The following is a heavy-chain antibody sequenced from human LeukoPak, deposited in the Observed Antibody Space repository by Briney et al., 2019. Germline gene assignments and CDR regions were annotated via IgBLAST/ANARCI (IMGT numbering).Heavy chain of an antibody. CDR1: GLTFSSYD. J-gene: IGHJ3*02. V-gene: IGHV3-13*01. CDR2: IGTAGDT. Sequence: AGGSLRLSCAASGLTFSSYDMHWVRQATGKGLEWVSAIGTAGDTYYPGSVKGRFTISRENAKNSLYLQMNSLRAGDTAVYYCARGRYYDSSGYYDAFDIWGQGTMVTVSS. CDR3: ARGRYYDSSGYYDAFDI. D-gene: IGHD3-22*01.